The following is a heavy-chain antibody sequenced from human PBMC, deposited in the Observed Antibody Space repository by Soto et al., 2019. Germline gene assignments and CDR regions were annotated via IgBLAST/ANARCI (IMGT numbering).Heavy chain of an antibody. V-gene: IGHV4-34*01. D-gene: IGHD2-2*02. CDR3: ARTATQCSRTSCYTVSLDF. J-gene: IGHJ4*02. CDR1: GGSFRGYY. Sequence: PSETLSLTCAVFGGSFRGYYWGWIRQPPGKGLEWIGEINRDGVTNYNPSLKSRLTISVDTSKNQFSLKLNSVTAADTAVYYCARTATQCSRTSCYTVSLDFWGQGTLVTVSS. CDR2: INRDGVT.